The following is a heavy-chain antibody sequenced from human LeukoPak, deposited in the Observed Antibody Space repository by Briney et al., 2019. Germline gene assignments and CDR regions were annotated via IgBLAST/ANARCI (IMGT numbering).Heavy chain of an antibody. V-gene: IGHV3-30-3*01. J-gene: IGHJ4*02. D-gene: IGHD2-2*01. CDR2: ISYDGSNK. Sequence: PGRSLRLSCAASGFTFSSYAMHWVRQAPGKGLEWVAVISYDGSNKYYADSVKGRFTISRDNSKNTLYLQMNSLRAEDTAVYYCAKAPAGSEYYFDYWGQGTLVTVSS. CDR3: AKAPAGSEYYFDY. CDR1: GFTFSSYA.